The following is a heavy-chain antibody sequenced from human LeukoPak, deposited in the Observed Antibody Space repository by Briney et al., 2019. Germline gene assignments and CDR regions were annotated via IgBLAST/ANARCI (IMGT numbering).Heavy chain of an antibody. Sequence: GGSLRLSCAASGFTFSIYSMNWVRQAPGKGLEWVSYIGSSGSTIYYADSVKGRFTISRDNAKNSLYLQMNSLRDEDTAVYYCARLWGYCSGGSCYSTPYWGQGTLVTVSS. CDR3: ARLWGYCSGGSCYSTPY. J-gene: IGHJ4*02. V-gene: IGHV3-48*02. D-gene: IGHD2-15*01. CDR1: GFTFSIYS. CDR2: IGSSGSTI.